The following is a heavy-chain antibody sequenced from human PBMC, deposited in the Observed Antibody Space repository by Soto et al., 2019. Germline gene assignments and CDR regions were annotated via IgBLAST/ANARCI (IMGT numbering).Heavy chain of an antibody. CDR2: ISSSSSYI. J-gene: IGHJ5*02. CDR1: GFTFNSYS. CDR3: GRGSSSWYYNWFDP. V-gene: IGHV3-21*01. Sequence: GGSLRLPCAGSGFTFNSYSMNWVRQAPGKGPEWVSSISSSSSYIYYADSVKGRFTISRDNAKNSLDVQMNSLRAEDTAVYYCGRGSSSWYYNWFDPWGQGTLVTVSS. D-gene: IGHD6-13*01.